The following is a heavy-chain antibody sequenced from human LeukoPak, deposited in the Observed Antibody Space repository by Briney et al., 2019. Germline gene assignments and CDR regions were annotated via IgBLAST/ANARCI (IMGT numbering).Heavy chain of an antibody. D-gene: IGHD2-2*01. J-gene: IGHJ5*02. CDR3: ARARGDCSSASCSLRGWFDP. CDR2: IYYSGRT. Sequence: SETLSLTCTVSGGSISSGDYYWSWIRQHPGKGLEWIGFIYYSGRTYYNPSLKSRVTISLHTSKNQFSQELISVTAADTALYYCARARGDCSSASCSLRGWFDPWGQGTLVTVSS. V-gene: IGHV4-31*03. CDR1: GGSISSGDYY.